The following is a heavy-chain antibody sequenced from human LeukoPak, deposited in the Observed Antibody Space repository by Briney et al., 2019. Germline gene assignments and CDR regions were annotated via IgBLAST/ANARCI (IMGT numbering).Heavy chain of an antibody. Sequence: GGSPRLSCAASGFTVSSNYMSWVRQAPGKGLEWVSVIYSGGSTYYADSVKGRFTISRDNSKNTLYLQMNSLRAEDTAVYYCARVTYYYDSSGYSISEYYFDYWGQGTLVTVSS. CDR3: ARVTYYYDSSGYSISEYYFDY. V-gene: IGHV3-53*01. J-gene: IGHJ4*02. CDR1: GFTVSSNY. D-gene: IGHD3-22*01. CDR2: IYSGGST.